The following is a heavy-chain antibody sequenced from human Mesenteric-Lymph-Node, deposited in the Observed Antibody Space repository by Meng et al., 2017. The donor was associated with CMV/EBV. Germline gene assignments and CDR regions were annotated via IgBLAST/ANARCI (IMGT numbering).Heavy chain of an antibody. V-gene: IGHV3-30*02. CDR2: IRFDGTST. CDR3: ATSNAAAGNS. J-gene: IGHJ5*01. Sequence: GESLKISCAASGFTFTSFGMHWVRQAPGKGLEWLTFIRFDGTSTYYADSVKGRFTVSRDNSKNTLYLQMTSLRPDDTGLYHCATSNAAAGNSWGHGTLVTVSS. CDR1: GFTFTSFG. D-gene: IGHD6-13*01.